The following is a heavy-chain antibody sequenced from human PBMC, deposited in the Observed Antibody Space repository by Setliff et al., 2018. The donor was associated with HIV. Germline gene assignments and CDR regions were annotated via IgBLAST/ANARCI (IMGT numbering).Heavy chain of an antibody. J-gene: IGHJ4*02. CDR1: GYSFTKDW. Sequence: GESLKISCKGSGYSFTKDWIAWVRQTHGKGLELMGIISPSDSDTRHSPSFQGQVTMSADKSVSTAYLQWSSLRAADTAVYYCARADCGGDCYLPHYFDHWGQGTQVTVSS. CDR3: ARADCGGDCYLPHYFDH. CDR2: ISPSDSDT. D-gene: IGHD2-21*02. V-gene: IGHV5-51*01.